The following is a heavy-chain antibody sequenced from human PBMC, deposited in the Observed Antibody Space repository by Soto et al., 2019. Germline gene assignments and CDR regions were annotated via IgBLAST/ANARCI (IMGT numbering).Heavy chain of an antibody. Sequence: PRESLKISCKGSGYSFTSYWIGWVRQMPGKGLEWMGIIYPGDSDTRYSPSFQGQVTISADKSISTAYLQWSSLKASDTAMYYCARHSGSGSPYYYYYGMDVWGQGTTVTVSS. D-gene: IGHD3-10*01. V-gene: IGHV5-51*01. J-gene: IGHJ6*02. CDR1: GYSFTSYW. CDR2: IYPGDSDT. CDR3: ARHSGSGSPYYYYYGMDV.